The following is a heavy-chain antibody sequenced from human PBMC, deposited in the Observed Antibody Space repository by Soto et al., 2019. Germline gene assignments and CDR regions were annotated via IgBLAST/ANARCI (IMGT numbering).Heavy chain of an antibody. V-gene: IGHV4-59*08. J-gene: IGHJ4*02. CDR3: ASHYGGTLYY. D-gene: IGHD4-17*01. CDR2: IYYSGST. Sequence: SETLSLTCTVSGGSISSYYWSWIRQPPGKGLEWIGYIYYSGSTNYSPSLKSRVTISVDTSKNQFSLKLSSVTAADTAVYYCASHYGGTLYYRGQRTLVTVSS. CDR1: GGSISSYY.